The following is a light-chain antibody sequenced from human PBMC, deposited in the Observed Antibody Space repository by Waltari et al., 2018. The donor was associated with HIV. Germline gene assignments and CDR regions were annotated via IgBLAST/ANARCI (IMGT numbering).Light chain of an antibody. CDR2: DVS. CDR3: SSYTSSSTVV. CDR1: SSAVGGYNY. V-gene: IGLV2-14*03. J-gene: IGLJ2*01. Sequence: QSALTQPASVSGSPGQSITISCTGTSSAVGGYNYVSWYQQHPGKAPTLRIYDVSNRPSGVSNRFSGSKSGNTASLTISGLQAEDEAGYYCSSYTSSSTVVFGGGTKLTVL.